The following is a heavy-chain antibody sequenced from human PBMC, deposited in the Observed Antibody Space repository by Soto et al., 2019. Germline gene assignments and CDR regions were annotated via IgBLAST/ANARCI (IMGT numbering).Heavy chain of an antibody. V-gene: IGHV1-18*01. CDR1: GYTFTSYG. CDR2: ISAYNGNT. Sequence: QVQLVQSGAEVKKPGASVKVSCKASGYTFTSYGISWVRQAPGQGLEWMGWISAYNGNTNYAQKLQGRVTMTTDTSTSTAYMELRSLRSDDTAVYYCARSLTEGYCTITGCYTRPLYGMDVWGQGTTVTVSS. D-gene: IGHD2-2*02. CDR3: ARSLTEGYCTITGCYTRPLYGMDV. J-gene: IGHJ6*02.